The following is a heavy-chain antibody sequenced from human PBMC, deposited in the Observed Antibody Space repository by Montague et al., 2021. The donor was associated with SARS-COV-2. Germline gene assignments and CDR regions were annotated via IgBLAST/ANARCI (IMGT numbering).Heavy chain of an antibody. V-gene: IGHV3-23*01. CDR2: ISGSGGST. J-gene: IGHJ4*02. CDR1: GITFSNYA. D-gene: IGHD2-15*01. CDR3: AKDKGVAYYFDH. Sequence: SLRLSCAASGITFSNYAMSWVRQAPGKGQEWVSAISGSGGSTYYADSVKGRFTISRDNSKNTLYLQMNSLRAGDTAVYYCAKDKGVAYYFDHWGQGTLVTVSS.